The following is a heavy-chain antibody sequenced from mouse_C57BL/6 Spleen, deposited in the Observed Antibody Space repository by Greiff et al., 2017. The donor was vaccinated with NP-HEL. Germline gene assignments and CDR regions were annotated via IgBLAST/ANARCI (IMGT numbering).Heavy chain of an antibody. J-gene: IGHJ4*01. D-gene: IGHD2-5*01. CDR2: INPNNGGT. CDR3: ARRYYSNLYYAMDY. Sequence: EVQLQQSGPELVKPGASVKISRKASGYTFTDYYMNWVKQSHGKSLEWIGDINPNNGGTSYNQKFKGKATLTVDKSSSTAYMELRSLTSEDSAVYYCARRYYSNLYYAMDYWGQGTSVTVSS. CDR1: GYTFTDYY. V-gene: IGHV1-26*01.